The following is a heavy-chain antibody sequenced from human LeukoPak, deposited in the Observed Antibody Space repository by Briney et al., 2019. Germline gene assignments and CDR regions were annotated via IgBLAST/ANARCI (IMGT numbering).Heavy chain of an antibody. CDR3: ARGGPEYDFWSGYYSD. Sequence: ASVKVSCKASGYTFTSYGISWVRQAPGQGLEWMGWISAYNGNRNYAQKLQGRVTMTTDTSTSTAYMELRSLRSDDTAVYYCARGGPEYDFWSGYYSDWGQGTLVTVSS. CDR1: GYTFTSYG. D-gene: IGHD3-3*01. J-gene: IGHJ4*02. V-gene: IGHV1-18*01. CDR2: ISAYNGNR.